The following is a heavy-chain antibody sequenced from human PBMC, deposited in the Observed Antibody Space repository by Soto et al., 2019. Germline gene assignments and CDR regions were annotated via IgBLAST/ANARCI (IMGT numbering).Heavy chain of an antibody. CDR1: GFTFDDYA. CDR2: ISWNSGSI. CDR3: AILLGGGYCSGGSCYSFDY. J-gene: IGHJ4*02. D-gene: IGHD2-15*01. V-gene: IGHV3-9*01. Sequence: EVQLVESGGGLVQPGRSLRLSCAASGFTFDDYAMHWVRQAPGKGLEWVSGISWNSGSIGYADSVKGRFTISRDNAKNSLYLQMSSLRAEDTALYYCAILLGGGYCSGGSCYSFDYWGQGTLVTVSS.